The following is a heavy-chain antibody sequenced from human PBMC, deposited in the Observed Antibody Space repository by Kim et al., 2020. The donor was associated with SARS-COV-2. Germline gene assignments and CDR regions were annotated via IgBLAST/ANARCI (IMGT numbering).Heavy chain of an antibody. V-gene: IGHV1-69*13. Sequence: SVKVSCKASGGTFSSYAISWVRQAPGQGLEWMGGIIPIFGTANYAQKFQGRVTITADESTSTAYMELSSLRSEDTAVYYCARDNGGYDYVSVPPIWDIWGQGTMVTVSS. D-gene: IGHD5-12*01. CDR3: ARDNGGYDYVSVPPIWDI. CDR1: GGTFSSYA. J-gene: IGHJ3*02. CDR2: IIPIFGTA.